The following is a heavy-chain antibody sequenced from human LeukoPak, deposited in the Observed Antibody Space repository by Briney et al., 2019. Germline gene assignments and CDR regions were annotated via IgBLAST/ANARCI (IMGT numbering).Heavy chain of an antibody. D-gene: IGHD5-12*01. Sequence: GGSLRLSCAASGFTFSDSAMHCVRQASGKGLEWVGRIRSKANSYATAYAASVEGRFTISRDDSKNTAYLQMNSLKTEDTAVYYCTRQTFYSGNDWNLDYWGQGTLVTVSS. J-gene: IGHJ4*02. CDR3: TRQTFYSGNDWNLDY. CDR2: IRSKANSYAT. CDR1: GFTFSDSA. V-gene: IGHV3-73*01.